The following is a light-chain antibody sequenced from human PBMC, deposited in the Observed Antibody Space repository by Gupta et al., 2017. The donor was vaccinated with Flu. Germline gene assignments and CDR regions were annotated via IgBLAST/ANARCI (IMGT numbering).Light chain of an antibody. CDR1: SSDVGAYNY. CDR3: SSYTGGSTPYV. CDR2: EVS. J-gene: IGLJ1*01. V-gene: IGLV2-14*01. Sequence: SALTPPASVSGSPGQSITISCTGTSSDVGAYNYVSWYQQHPGKVPKLMIYEVSNRPSGVSTRFSGSKSGNTASLTIVGLQAEDEADYYCSSYTGGSTPYVFGTGTKVTV.